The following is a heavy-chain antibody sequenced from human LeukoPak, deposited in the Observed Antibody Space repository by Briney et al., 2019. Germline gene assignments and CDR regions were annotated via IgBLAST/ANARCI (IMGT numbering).Heavy chain of an antibody. J-gene: IGHJ4*02. V-gene: IGHV3-7*01. Sequence: GGSLRLSCAASGFTFSGSWMSWVRQAPGKGLEWVANINQDGSAKNYLDSVKGRFTISIDRGKNSLYLQINSLRDEDTAVYYWARELSWSGRDYWGQGTLVTVSS. D-gene: IGHD3-3*01. CDR1: GFTFSGSW. CDR2: INQDGSAK. CDR3: ARELSWSGRDY.